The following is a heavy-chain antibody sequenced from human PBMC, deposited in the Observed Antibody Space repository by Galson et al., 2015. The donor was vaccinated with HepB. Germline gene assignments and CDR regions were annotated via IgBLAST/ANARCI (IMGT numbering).Heavy chain of an antibody. CDR2: IDPSNAAT. CDR3: AREAPGTLYFDY. V-gene: IGHV1-46*03. D-gene: IGHD2-2*01. J-gene: IGHJ4*02. CDR1: GYIFATYF. Sequence: SVKVSCKASGYIFATYFLHWVRQAPGQGLEYVGMIDPSNAATNFAQRFQGRVTMTRDTSTSTVYMDLSGLTSEDTAVYYCAREAPGTLYFDYWGQGTLVTVSS.